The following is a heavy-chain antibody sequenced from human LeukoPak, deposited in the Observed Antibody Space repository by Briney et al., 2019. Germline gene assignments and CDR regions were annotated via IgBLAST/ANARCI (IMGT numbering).Heavy chain of an antibody. CDR1: GYSISSGYY. D-gene: IGHD2-2*01. V-gene: IGHV4-38-2*02. CDR3: AAGSIVVVPAARGDYYYYYMDV. Sequence: PSETLSLTCTVSGYSISSGYYWGWIRQPPGKGLEWIGSIYHSGSTYYNPSLKSRVTISVDTSKNQFSLKLSSVTAADTAVYYCAAGSIVVVPAARGDYYYYYMDVWGKGTTVTVSS. CDR2: IYHSGST. J-gene: IGHJ6*03.